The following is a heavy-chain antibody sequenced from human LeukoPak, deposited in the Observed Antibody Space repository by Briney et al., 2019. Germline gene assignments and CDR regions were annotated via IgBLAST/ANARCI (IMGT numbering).Heavy chain of an antibody. D-gene: IGHD4-17*01. J-gene: IGHJ4*02. Sequence: PGGSLRLSCAASGFTVSNSYMSWVRQAPGKGLEWVSVIYSGGSTYYADSVRGRFTISRDNSRNPLFLQMTSLRAEDTAVYYCVYGDFVRTVNYFDYWGQGTLVTVSS. CDR3: VYGDFVRTVNYFDY. CDR1: GFTVSNSY. CDR2: IYSGGST. V-gene: IGHV3-66*01.